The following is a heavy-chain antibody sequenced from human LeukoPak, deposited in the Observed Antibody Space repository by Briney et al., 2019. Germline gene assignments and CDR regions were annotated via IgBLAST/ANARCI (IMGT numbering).Heavy chain of an antibody. V-gene: IGHV3-74*01. CDR1: GFTFSSYA. CDR2: ITTDGSST. Sequence: PGGSLRLSCAASGFTFSSYAVSWVRQAPGKGLMWVSLITTDGSSTTYADSVKGRFTISRDNAKNTLYLQMNSLRAEDTAVYYCARDYYSGSRDLDYWGQGTLVTVSS. CDR3: ARDYYSGSRDLDY. D-gene: IGHD3-22*01. J-gene: IGHJ4*02.